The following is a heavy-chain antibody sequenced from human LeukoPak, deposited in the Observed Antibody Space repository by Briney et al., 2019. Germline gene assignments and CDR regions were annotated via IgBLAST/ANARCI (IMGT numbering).Heavy chain of an antibody. Sequence: SETLSLTCTVSGGSISSYYWSWIRQPPGKGLEWIGYIYYSGSTNYNPSLKSRVTISVDTSKNQFSLKLSSVTAADTAVYYCARAPAIAAAGTSGPPYYFDYWGQGTLVTVSS. CDR2: IYYSGST. V-gene: IGHV4-59*01. CDR1: GGSISSYY. CDR3: ARAPAIAAAGTSGPPYYFDY. J-gene: IGHJ4*02. D-gene: IGHD6-13*01.